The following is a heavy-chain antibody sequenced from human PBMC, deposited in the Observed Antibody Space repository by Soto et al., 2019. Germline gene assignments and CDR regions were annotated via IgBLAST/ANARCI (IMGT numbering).Heavy chain of an antibody. V-gene: IGHV1-2*02. CDR1: GYTFTAYY. J-gene: IGHJ4*02. D-gene: IGHD3-10*01. CDR3: ARLFGAEWEFLFDY. Sequence: QAQLVQFGAEVKKPGASVKVSCEASGYTFTAYYIHWLRQAPGQGLEWMGWINPNTGGTNYAQRFQGRVTMTRDTSISTAYMELSRLTSDDTALYYCARLFGAEWEFLFDYWGQGTLVTVSS. CDR2: INPNTGGT.